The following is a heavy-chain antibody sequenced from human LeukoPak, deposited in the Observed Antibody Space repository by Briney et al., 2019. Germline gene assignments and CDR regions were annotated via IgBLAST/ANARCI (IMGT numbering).Heavy chain of an antibody. CDR3: AKDKASGTFYYYGMDV. D-gene: IGHD6-6*01. V-gene: IGHV3-30*18. CDR2: ISYDGDEK. Sequence: GGSLRLSCEASGSAFITFGMHWVRQAPGKGLEWVAVISYDGDEKHYKESVKGRFTISRDSSKNTLYLQMNSLRPEDTAVYFCAKDKASGTFYYYGMDVWGQGTTVIVSS. J-gene: IGHJ6*02. CDR1: GSAFITFG.